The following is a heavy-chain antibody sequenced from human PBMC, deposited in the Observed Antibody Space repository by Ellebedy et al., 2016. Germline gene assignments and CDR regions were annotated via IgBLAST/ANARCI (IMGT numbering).Heavy chain of an antibody. V-gene: IGHV1-18*04. D-gene: IGHD6-13*01. J-gene: IGHJ3*02. CDR1: GYTFTSYG. Sequence: ASVKVSCXASGYTFTSYGISWVRQAPGRGLEWMGWISGYNGNTNYAQKFQGRVTMTTDTSTSTAYMELRSLRSDDTAVYFCATGYSTTWYKPDAFDIWGQGTKVTVSS. CDR2: ISGYNGNT. CDR3: ATGYSTTWYKPDAFDI.